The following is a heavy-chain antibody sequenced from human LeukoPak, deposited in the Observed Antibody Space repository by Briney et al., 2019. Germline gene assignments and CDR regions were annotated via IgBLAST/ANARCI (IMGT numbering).Heavy chain of an antibody. V-gene: IGHV1-18*01. J-gene: IGHJ4*02. Sequence: ASVKVSCKASGYTFTSYSISWVRQAPGQGLEWMGWISAYSGNTNYAQKLQGRVTMTTDTSTSTAYMELRSLRSDDTAVYYCARENSVPYGSDYWGQGTLVTVSS. D-gene: IGHD3-10*01. CDR2: ISAYSGNT. CDR1: GYTFTSYS. CDR3: ARENSVPYGSDY.